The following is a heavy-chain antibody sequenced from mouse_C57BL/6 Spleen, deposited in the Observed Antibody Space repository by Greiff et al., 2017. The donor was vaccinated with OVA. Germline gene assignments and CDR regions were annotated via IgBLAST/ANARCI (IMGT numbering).Heavy chain of an antibody. CDR2: IRNKANGYTT. D-gene: IGHD2-5*01. CDR3: ARSDYSISYWYFDV. Sequence: EVQGVESGGGLVQPGGSLSLSCAASGFTFTDYYMSWVRQPPGKALEWLGFIRNKANGYTTEYSASVKGRFTISRDNSQSILYLQMNALRAEDSATYYGARSDYSISYWYFDVWGTGTTVTVSS. J-gene: IGHJ1*03. V-gene: IGHV7-3*01. CDR1: GFTFTDYY.